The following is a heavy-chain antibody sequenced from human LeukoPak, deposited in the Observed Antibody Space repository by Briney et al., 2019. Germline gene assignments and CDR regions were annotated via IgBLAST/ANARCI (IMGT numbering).Heavy chain of an antibody. Sequence: SETLSLTCSVSGGSMSSYYWSWIRQPPGKGLEWIGYIHYSGSTNYNPSLKSRVAISVDTSMNQFSLKLSSVTAADTAVYYCARHHGSGSYSLYFDYWGQGTLVTVSS. J-gene: IGHJ4*02. CDR3: ARHHGSGSYSLYFDY. D-gene: IGHD3-10*01. V-gene: IGHV4-59*08. CDR2: IHYSGST. CDR1: GGSMSSYY.